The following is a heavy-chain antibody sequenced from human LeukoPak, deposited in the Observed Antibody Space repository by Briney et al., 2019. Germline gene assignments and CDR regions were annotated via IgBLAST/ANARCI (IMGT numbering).Heavy chain of an antibody. V-gene: IGHV4-59*01. CDR3: ARAQSDYGDYLYYFDY. J-gene: IGHJ4*02. CDR1: GGSISSYY. CDR2: IYYSGST. Sequence: SETLSLTCTVSGGSISSYYWSWIRQPPGKGLEWIGYIYYSGSTNYNPSLKSRVTISVDTSKNQFSLKLSSVTAADTAVYYCARAQSDYGDYLYYFDYWGQGTLVTVSS. D-gene: IGHD4-17*01.